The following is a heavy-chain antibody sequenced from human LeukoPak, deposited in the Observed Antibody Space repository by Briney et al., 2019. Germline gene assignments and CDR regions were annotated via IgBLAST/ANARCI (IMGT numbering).Heavy chain of an antibody. CDR1: GYTFTSYG. V-gene: IGHV1-18*01. CDR3: ARDFRSVAGYYYYYYMDV. D-gene: IGHD4-23*01. Sequence: GASVKVSCKASGYTFTSYGISWVRQAPGQGPEWMGWISAYNGNTNYAQKLQGRVTMTTDTSTSTAYMELRSLRSDDTAVYYCARDFRSVAGYYYYYYMDVWGKGTTVTVSS. J-gene: IGHJ6*03. CDR2: ISAYNGNT.